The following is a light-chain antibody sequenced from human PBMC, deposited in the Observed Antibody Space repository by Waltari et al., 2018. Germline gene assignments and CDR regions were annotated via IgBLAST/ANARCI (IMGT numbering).Light chain of an antibody. CDR3: CSYTGVGTF. V-gene: IGLV2-23*02. CDR1: SSDVGCYDL. J-gene: IGLJ2*01. Sequence: QSALTQPASVSGSPGQSITISCTGTSSDVGCYDLVSWYQQLPGKAPKLMIYEVTKRSSGVSDRFSGSKSGNTASLTISGLQAEDEADYYCCSYTGVGTFFGGGTKLTVL. CDR2: EVT.